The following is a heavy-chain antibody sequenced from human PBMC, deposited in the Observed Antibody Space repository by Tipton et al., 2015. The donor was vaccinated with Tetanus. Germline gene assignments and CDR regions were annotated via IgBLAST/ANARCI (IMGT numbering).Heavy chain of an antibody. CDR1: VGSISSGDYY. CDR3: ARVGYYYYYMDV. V-gene: IGHV4-30-4*01. J-gene: IGHJ6*03. Sequence: TLSLTCTVSVGSISSGDYYWSWVRQSPGEGLEWIGHIYKSGNTYYTPSLKSRVAISIDASKNQFSLKLNSMTAADTAVYYCARVGYYYYYMDVWGKGTTVTVSS. CDR2: IYKSGNT. D-gene: IGHD3-22*01.